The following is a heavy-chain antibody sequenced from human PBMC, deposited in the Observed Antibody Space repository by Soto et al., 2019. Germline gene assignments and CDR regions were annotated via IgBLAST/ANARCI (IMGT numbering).Heavy chain of an antibody. CDR1: GFTFSSYA. Sequence: GSLRFSCAASGFTFSSYAMHWVRQAPGKGLEWVSGINTSGGNTYYADSVKGRFTISRDKSQNTLFLQMNSLRDEDTALYSCAKEKWDKRAFDIWGQGTMVTVSS. J-gene: IGHJ3*02. V-gene: IGHV3-23*01. CDR2: INTSGGNT. D-gene: IGHD1-26*01. CDR3: AKEKWDKRAFDI.